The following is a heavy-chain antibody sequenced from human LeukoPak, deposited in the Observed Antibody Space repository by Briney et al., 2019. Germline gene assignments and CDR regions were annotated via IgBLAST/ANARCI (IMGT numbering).Heavy chain of an antibody. Sequence: GGSLRLSCAASGFTFSSYAMSWVRQAPGKGLEWVSGISGSGGSTYNADSVKGRFTISRDNSKNTLYLQMNSLRAEDTAVYYCARDAFTPSPGGQWLVPGDYWGQGTLVTVSS. J-gene: IGHJ4*02. V-gene: IGHV3-23*01. CDR3: ARDAFTPSPGGQWLVPGDY. D-gene: IGHD6-19*01. CDR2: ISGSGGST. CDR1: GFTFSSYA.